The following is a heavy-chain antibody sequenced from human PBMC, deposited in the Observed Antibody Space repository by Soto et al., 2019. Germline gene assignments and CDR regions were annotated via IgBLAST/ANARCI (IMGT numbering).Heavy chain of an antibody. J-gene: IGHJ4*02. CDR2: IYHSGST. D-gene: IGHD5-12*01. CDR3: ARAPGYSGYDPPRYFDY. Sequence: QVQLQESGPGLVKPSGTLSLTCAVSGGSISSSNWWSWVRQPPGKGLEWIGEIYHSGSTNYNPSLKRRVTISVDKSKNQFSLKLSSVTAADTAVYYCARAPGYSGYDPPRYFDYWGQGTLVTVSS. CDR1: GGSISSSNW. V-gene: IGHV4-4*02.